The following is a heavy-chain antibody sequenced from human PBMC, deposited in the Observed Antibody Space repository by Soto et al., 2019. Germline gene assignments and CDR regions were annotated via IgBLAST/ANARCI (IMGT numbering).Heavy chain of an antibody. CDR1: GDSFTRYW. Sequence: PGESLKLSCKGSGDSFTRYWIGWVRQMPGKGLEWMGIIYPGDSDTRYSPSFQGQVTISADKSISTAYLQWSSLKASDTAMYYCARTSAAGKYYYGMDVWGQGTTVTVSS. D-gene: IGHD6-13*01. CDR3: ARTSAAGKYYYGMDV. CDR2: IYPGDSDT. V-gene: IGHV5-51*01. J-gene: IGHJ6*02.